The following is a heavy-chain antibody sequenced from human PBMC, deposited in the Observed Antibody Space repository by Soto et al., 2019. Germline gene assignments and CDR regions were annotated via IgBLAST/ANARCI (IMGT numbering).Heavy chain of an antibody. CDR2: FDPEDGET. D-gene: IGHD4-4*01. CDR1: GYTITELS. CDR3: ATVEREGYSNSFWFDP. Sequence: ASVKVSCKVSGYTITELSMHWVRQAPGKGLEWMGGFDPEDGETIYAQKFQGRVTMTEDTSTDTAYMELSSLRSEDTAVYYCATVEREGYSNSFWFDPWGQGTPVTVSS. V-gene: IGHV1-24*01. J-gene: IGHJ5*02.